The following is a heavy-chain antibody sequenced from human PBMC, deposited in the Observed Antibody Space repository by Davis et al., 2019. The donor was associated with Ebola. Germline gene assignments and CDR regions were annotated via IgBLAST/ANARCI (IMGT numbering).Heavy chain of an antibody. Sequence: SETLSLTCAVSGGSISSSNWWSWVRQPPGKGLEWIGEIYHSGSTNYNPSLKSRVTISVDKSKNQFSLKLSPVTAADTAVYYCARDLGRRYSSSSPDNYWGQGTLVTVSS. CDR1: GGSISSSNW. D-gene: IGHD6-6*01. CDR2: IYHSGST. J-gene: IGHJ4*02. V-gene: IGHV4-4*02. CDR3: ARDLGRRYSSSSPDNY.